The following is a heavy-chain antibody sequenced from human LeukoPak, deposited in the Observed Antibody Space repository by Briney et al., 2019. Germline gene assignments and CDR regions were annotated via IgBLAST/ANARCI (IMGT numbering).Heavy chain of an antibody. CDR3: ATPPEDYGDYYYYGMDV. V-gene: IGHV1-2*02. D-gene: IGHD4-17*01. Sequence: AFVKASCKAAGSTFTGYYMHWVRQARGQRVEWMGCIHPNSGGTNYAQKFQGRVTMTRDTSISTAYMELSRLRSDDTAVYYCATPPEDYGDYYYYGMDVWGQGTTVTVSS. CDR1: GSTFTGYY. J-gene: IGHJ6*02. CDR2: IHPNSGGT.